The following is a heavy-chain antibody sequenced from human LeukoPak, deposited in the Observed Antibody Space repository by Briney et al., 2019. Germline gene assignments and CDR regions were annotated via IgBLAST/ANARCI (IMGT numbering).Heavy chain of an antibody. D-gene: IGHD2-15*01. CDR1: GYTFTGYY. Sequence: ASVKVSCKASGYTFTGYYMHWVRQAPGQGLEWMGWINPNSGGTNYAQKFQGRVTMTRDTSISTAYMELSRLRSDDTAVYYCARALPPYCSGGSRYHSFEDYWGQGTLVTVSS. CDR3: ARALPPYCSGGSRYHSFEDY. J-gene: IGHJ4*02. V-gene: IGHV1-2*02. CDR2: INPNSGGT.